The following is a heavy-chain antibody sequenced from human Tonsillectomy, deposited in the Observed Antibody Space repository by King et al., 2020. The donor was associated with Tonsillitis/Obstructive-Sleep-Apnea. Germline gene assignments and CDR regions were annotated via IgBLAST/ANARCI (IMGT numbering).Heavy chain of an antibody. V-gene: IGHV1-69*01. Sequence: QLVQSGAEVKKPGSSVKVSCKASGGTFSNYAINWVRQAPGQGLDWMGGIFPIFGTANYSQKFPGRVTITADESSSTAYMELSSLRSEDTPVYDCARGPFGVVVVAATPYYFDYWGQGTLVTVSS. D-gene: IGHD2-15*01. CDR1: GGTFSNYA. CDR2: IFPIFGTA. J-gene: IGHJ4*02. CDR3: ARGPFGVVVVAATPYYFDY.